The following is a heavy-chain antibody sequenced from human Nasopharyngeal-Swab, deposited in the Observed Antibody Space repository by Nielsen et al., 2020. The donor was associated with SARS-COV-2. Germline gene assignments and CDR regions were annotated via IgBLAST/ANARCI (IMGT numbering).Heavy chain of an antibody. Sequence: ASVKVSCKASGFTFTSSAVQWVRQAPGQGLEWMGWISAYNGHTNYAQKVQGRVTMTTDTSTSTAYMELRSLRADDTAVYYCARVSTTRNWFDPWGQGALVTVSS. CDR3: ARVSTTRNWFDP. J-gene: IGHJ5*02. V-gene: IGHV1-18*01. CDR1: GFTFTSSA. D-gene: IGHD1-1*01. CDR2: ISAYNGHT.